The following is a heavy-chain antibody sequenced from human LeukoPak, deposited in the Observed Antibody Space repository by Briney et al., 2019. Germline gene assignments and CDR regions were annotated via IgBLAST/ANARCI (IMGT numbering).Heavy chain of an antibody. Sequence: PSETLSLTCTVSGGSISSSSYYWRWIRQPPGKGLEWIGSIYYSGSTYYNPSLKSRVTISVDTSKNQFSLKLSSVTAADTAVYYCARDPPDYWGQGTLVTVSS. J-gene: IGHJ4*02. CDR3: ARDPPDY. V-gene: IGHV4-39*07. CDR2: IYYSGST. CDR1: GGSISSSSYY.